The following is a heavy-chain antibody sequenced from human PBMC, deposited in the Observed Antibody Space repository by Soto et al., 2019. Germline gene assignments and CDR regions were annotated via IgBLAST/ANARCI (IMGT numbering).Heavy chain of an antibody. Sequence: QVRLQESGPGLVKPSETLSLTCTVSDGSISSYYWSWIRQSPGTGLEWVGYIYYSGSTNYNPSLKSRVTISVDTSNNQFSLKLSSVTAAHTAVYYTASASVAGLFDYWGQGTLVTVSS. V-gene: IGHV4-59*01. CDR2: IYYSGST. CDR3: ASASVAGLFDY. J-gene: IGHJ4*02. D-gene: IGHD6-19*01. CDR1: DGSISSYY.